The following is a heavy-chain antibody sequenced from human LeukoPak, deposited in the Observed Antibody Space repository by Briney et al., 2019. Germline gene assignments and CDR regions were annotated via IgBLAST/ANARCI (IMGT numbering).Heavy chain of an antibody. V-gene: IGHV1-8*01. CDR1: GYTFTSYD. D-gene: IGHD1-20*01. J-gene: IGHJ4*02. Sequence: ASVKVSCKASGYTFTSYDINWVRQATGQGLEWMGWMNPNSGNTGYAQKFQGRVTMTRNTSIGTAYMGLSSLRSEDTAVYYCARGGPNWNYLDYWGQGTLVTVSS. CDR3: ARGGPNWNYLDY. CDR2: MNPNSGNT.